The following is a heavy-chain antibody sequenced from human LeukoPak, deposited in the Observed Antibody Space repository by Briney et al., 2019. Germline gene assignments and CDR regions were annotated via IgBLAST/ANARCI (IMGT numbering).Heavy chain of an antibody. CDR2: VYYSGTT. CDR1: SGSISTYY. J-gene: IGHJ6*02. V-gene: IGHV4-59*01. CDR3: ARDGGTYGMDV. Sequence: SETLSLTCTVSSGSISTYYWSWIRQPPGKGLEWIGCVYYSGTTYYNPSLKSRVTISVDTSKNQFSLKLHSVTASDTAVYYCARDGGTYGMDVWGQGTTVTVSS. D-gene: IGHD3-16*01.